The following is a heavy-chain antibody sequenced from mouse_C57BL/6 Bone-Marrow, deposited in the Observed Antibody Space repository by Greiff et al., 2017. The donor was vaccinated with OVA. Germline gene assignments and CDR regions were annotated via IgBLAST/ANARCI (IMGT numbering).Heavy chain of an antibody. J-gene: IGHJ3*01. D-gene: IGHD4-1*01. V-gene: IGHV1-82*01. CDR3: AKTGTIAY. Sequence: VQLQQSGPELVKPGASVKISCKASGYAFSSSWMNWVKQRPGQGLEWIGRIYPGDGDTKYNGKFEGKATLTADKSSSTAYMQLSSLTSEDSSVYICAKTGTIAYWGQGTGVTVSA. CDR2: IYPGDGDT. CDR1: GYAFSSSW.